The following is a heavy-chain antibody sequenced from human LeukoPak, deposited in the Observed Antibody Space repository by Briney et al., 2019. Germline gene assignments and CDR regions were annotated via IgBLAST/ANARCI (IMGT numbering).Heavy chain of an antibody. CDR1: GFTFSSYW. D-gene: IGHD3-3*01. Sequence: GGSLRLSCAASGFTFSSYWMSWVRQAPGKGLEWVANIKQDGSEKYFVDSVKGRFTISRDNAKNSLYLQMNSLRAEDTAVYYCARTQTYYDFWSGPSDPYFDYWGQGTLVTVSS. V-gene: IGHV3-7*01. J-gene: IGHJ4*02. CDR2: IKQDGSEK. CDR3: ARTQTYYDFWSGPSDPYFDY.